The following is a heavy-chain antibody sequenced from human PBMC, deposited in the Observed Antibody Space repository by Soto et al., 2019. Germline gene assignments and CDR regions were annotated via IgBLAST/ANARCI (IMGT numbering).Heavy chain of an antibody. CDR1: GYTFSIYG. CDR3: ARDPRQYSSGWYYFDY. J-gene: IGHJ4*02. CDR2: SSAYNSNT. V-gene: IGHV1-18*01. Sequence: VSVNLYCKTAGYTFSIYGISWVLQAPRQGLEWRGWSSAYNSNTNYAQKLQGRVTMTTDTSTSTAYMKLRSLRSDDTAVYYCARDPRQYSSGWYYFDYWGQGTLVTVSS. D-gene: IGHD6-19*01.